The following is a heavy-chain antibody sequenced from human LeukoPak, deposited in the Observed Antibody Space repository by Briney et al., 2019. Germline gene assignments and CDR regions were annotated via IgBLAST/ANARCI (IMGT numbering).Heavy chain of an antibody. D-gene: IGHD3-22*01. V-gene: IGHV4-34*01. J-gene: IGHJ4*02. CDR3: ASYDSSGYYYYKKTYFDY. CDR1: GGSFSGYY. CDR2: INHSGST. Sequence: SETLSLTCAVYGGSFSGYYWSWIRQPPGKGLEWSGEINHSGSTNYNPSLKSRVTISVDTSKNQFSLKLSSVTAADTAVYYCASYDSSGYYYYKKTYFDYWGQGTLVTVSS.